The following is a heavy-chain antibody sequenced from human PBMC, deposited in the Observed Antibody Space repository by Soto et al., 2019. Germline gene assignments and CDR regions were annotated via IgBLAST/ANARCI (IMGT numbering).Heavy chain of an antibody. CDR2: IYWDDDK. CDR1: GFSLSTNGVG. CDR3: AHRPKYSRSRFSFLCFGS. Sequence: QITLKESGPTLVKPTQTLTLTCTFSGFSLSTNGVGVGWIRQPPGKALEWLALIYWDDDKRYSPSLKSRLTINKDTSKKQVIITMTNMETVNTAKYYCAHRPKYSRSRFSFLCFGSWGQGTLVTVSS. J-gene: IGHJ5*01. D-gene: IGHD6-13*01. V-gene: IGHV2-5*02.